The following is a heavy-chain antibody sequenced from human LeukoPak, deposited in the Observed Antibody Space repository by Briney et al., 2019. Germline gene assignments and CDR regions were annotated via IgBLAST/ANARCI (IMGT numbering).Heavy chain of an antibody. D-gene: IGHD2-2*01. CDR1: GGSISNGSYY. V-gene: IGHV4-61*02. CDR3: ARGIVPADHASDYYYMHV. J-gene: IGHJ6*03. CDR2: IFTSGST. Sequence: SQTLSLTCSVCGGSISNGSYYWSWIRQPTGTRLKWIVRIFTSGSTNSNTSLKSRGTISVDTSKNQFSLNLSSVTAAYTAVYYCARGIVPADHASDYYYMHVWGKGTTVNISS.